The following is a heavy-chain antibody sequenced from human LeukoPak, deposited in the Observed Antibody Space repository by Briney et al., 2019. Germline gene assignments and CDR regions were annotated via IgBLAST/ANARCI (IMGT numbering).Heavy chain of an antibody. CDR3: ARDVAYAFDI. CDR1: GFTFSSYW. Sequence: GGSLRLSCAASGFTFSSYWMHWVRQAPGKGLMWVSRINSDGSRTTYADSVRGRFTISRDNAKSTLYLQMNSLRDEDTAVYYCARDVAYAFDIWGQGTMVTVSS. J-gene: IGHJ3*02. V-gene: IGHV3-74*01. CDR2: INSDGSRT. D-gene: IGHD2-21*01.